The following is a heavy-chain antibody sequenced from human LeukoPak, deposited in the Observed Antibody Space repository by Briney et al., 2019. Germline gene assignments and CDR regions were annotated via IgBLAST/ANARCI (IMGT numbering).Heavy chain of an antibody. CDR1: GDSVSSNSAA. V-gene: IGHV6-1*01. Sequence: SQTLPLTCAISGDSVSSNSAAWNWIRQSPSRGLEWLGRTYYRSKWYNDYAVSVKSRITINPDTSKNQFSLQLNSVTPEDTAVYYCARDVHLWIAAAGSEYYYYGMDVWGQGTTVTVSS. CDR2: TYYRSKWYN. D-gene: IGHD6-13*01. J-gene: IGHJ6*02. CDR3: ARDVHLWIAAAGSEYYYYGMDV.